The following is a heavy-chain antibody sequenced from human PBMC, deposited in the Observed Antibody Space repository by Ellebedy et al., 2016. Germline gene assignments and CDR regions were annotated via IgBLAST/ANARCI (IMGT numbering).Heavy chain of an antibody. CDR1: GFTFSSYG. CDR2: ISYDGSNK. V-gene: IGHV3-30*18. J-gene: IGHJ4*02. Sequence: GGSLRLSXAASGFTFSSYGMHWVRQAPGKGLEWVAIISYDGSNKYYADSVKGRLTISRDNSKNTLYLQMNSLRAEDTAVYYCAKAGDYGDLGYWGQGTLVTVSS. D-gene: IGHD4-17*01. CDR3: AKAGDYGDLGY.